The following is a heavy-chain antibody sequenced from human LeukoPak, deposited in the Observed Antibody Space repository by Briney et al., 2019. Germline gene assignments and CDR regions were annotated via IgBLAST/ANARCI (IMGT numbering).Heavy chain of an antibody. D-gene: IGHD2-21*02. CDR1: GFTFTNSA. CDR2: IVVGSGNT. V-gene: IGHV1-58*02. CDR3: AGYCGGDCLYVY. Sequence: ASVKVSCKASGFTFTNSAMQWVRQARGQRLEWIGWIVVGSGNTNYAQKFQERVTITRDMSTSTAYMELSSLRSEDTAVYYCAGYCGGDCLYVYWGQGTLVTVSS. J-gene: IGHJ4*02.